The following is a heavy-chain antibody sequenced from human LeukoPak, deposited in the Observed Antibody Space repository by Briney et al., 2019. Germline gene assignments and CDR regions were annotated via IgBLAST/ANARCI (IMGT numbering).Heavy chain of an antibody. Sequence: GASVKVSCKASGYTFTSYGISWVRQAPGQGLEWMGWISAYNGNTNYAQKLQGRVTMTTDTSTSTAYMELRSLRSDDTAVYYCARVCRRSPRPNIVVVPAASGGMDVWGKGTTVTVSS. CDR1: GYTFTSYG. CDR2: ISAYNGNT. J-gene: IGHJ6*04. CDR3: ARVCRRSPRPNIVVVPAASGGMDV. V-gene: IGHV1-18*01. D-gene: IGHD2-2*01.